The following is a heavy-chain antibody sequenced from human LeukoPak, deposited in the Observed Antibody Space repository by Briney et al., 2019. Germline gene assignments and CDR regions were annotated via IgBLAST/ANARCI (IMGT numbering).Heavy chain of an antibody. CDR1: GGSISDSY. J-gene: IGHJ4*02. CDR3: ARGNSNYVPAT. Sequence: SGTLSLTCIVSGGSISDSYWSFIRQPPGRGLEWIGYVSYNGNTYYNPSLKSRAAISLHTSNNEFSLKLTSVTAADTAIYYCARGNSNYVPATWGQGTLVTVSS. D-gene: IGHD4-11*01. CDR2: VSYNGNT. V-gene: IGHV4-59*08.